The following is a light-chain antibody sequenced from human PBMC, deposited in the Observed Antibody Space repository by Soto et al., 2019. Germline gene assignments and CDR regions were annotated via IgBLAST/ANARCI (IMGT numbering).Light chain of an antibody. CDR1: QDISYY. CDR3: QKYHSAPQR. V-gene: IGKV1-27*01. J-gene: IGKJ1*01. Sequence: DIQMTQSPSSLSASVGDRVTITCRAHQDISYYLAWYQQKQGKVPKLLIYGASTLQSGVPTRFSGSGSGTDFTLTISSLQPKDIDSYYCQKYHSAPQRFGQGTKVEIK. CDR2: GAS.